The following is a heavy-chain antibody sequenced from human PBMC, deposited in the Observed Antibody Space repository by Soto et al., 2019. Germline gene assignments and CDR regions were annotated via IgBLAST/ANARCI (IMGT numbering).Heavy chain of an antibody. J-gene: IGHJ4*02. V-gene: IGHV1-18*01. CDR1: GYTFTSYG. Sequence: ASVKVSCKASGYTFTSYGISWVRQAPGQGLERMGWISAYNGNTNYAQKLQGRVTMTTDTSTSTAYMELRSLRSDDTAVYYCARAGYDFWSGRTFDYWGQGTLVTVSS. D-gene: IGHD3-3*01. CDR3: ARAGYDFWSGRTFDY. CDR2: ISAYNGNT.